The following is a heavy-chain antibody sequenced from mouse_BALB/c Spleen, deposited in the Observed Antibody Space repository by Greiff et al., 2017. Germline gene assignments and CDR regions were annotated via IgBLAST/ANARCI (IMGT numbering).Heavy chain of an antibody. V-gene: IGHV5-17*02. CDR1: GFTFSSFG. D-gene: IGHD2-10*02. Sequence: EVHLVESGGGLVQPGGSRKLSCAASGFTFSSFGMHWVRQAPEKGLEWVAYISSGSSTIYYADTVKGRFTISRDNPKNTLFLQMTSLRSEDTAMYYCARPPYGNYGYYAMDYWGQGTSVTVSS. J-gene: IGHJ4*01. CDR2: ISSGSSTI. CDR3: ARPPYGNYGYYAMDY.